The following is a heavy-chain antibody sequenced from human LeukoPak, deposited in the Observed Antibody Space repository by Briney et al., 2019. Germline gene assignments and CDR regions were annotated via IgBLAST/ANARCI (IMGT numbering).Heavy chain of an antibody. V-gene: IGHV3-11*04. CDR1: GFTFSDYY. CDR2: ISSSGSTI. CDR3: ARSILPAANAIDY. D-gene: IGHD2-2*01. Sequence: PGGSLRLSCAASGFTFSDYYMNWIRQAPGKGLEWGSYISSSGSTISYADSVKGRFTVSRDNAKNSLYLQMNSLRAEDTAVYYCARSILPAANAIDYWGQGTLVTVSS. J-gene: IGHJ4*02.